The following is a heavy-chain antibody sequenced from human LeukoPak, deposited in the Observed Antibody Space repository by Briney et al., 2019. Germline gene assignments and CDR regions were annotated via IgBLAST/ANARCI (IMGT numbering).Heavy chain of an antibody. CDR2: IYHSGST. Sequence: SETLSLTCAVSGGSISSGGYSWRWIRQPPGKGLEWIGYIYHSGSTYYYPSLKSRVTISVDRSKNQFSLKLSSVTAADTAVYYCARARIASGYFDYWGQGTLVTVSS. CDR3: ARARIASGYFDY. D-gene: IGHD2-21*01. CDR1: GGSISSGGYS. V-gene: IGHV4-30-2*01. J-gene: IGHJ4*02.